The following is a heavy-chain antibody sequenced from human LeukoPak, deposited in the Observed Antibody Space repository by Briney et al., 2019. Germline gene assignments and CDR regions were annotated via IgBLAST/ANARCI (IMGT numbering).Heavy chain of an antibody. D-gene: IGHD5-18*01. J-gene: IGHJ4*02. CDR2: ISYSGST. CDR3: ARMDTAMASFDY. CDR1: GGSITRSSYY. Sequence: SETLSLTCTVSGGSITRSSYYWDWIRQPPGKGLEWIGSISYSGSTYYNPSLKSRVTISVDTSKNQFSLKLSSVTAADTAVYYCARMDTAMASFDYWGQGTLVTVSS. V-gene: IGHV4-39*07.